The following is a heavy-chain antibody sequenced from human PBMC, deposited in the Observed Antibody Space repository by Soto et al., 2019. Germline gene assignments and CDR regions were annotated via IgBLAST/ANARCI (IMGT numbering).Heavy chain of an antibody. J-gene: IGHJ4*02. CDR2: IFYSGST. Sequence: PSETLSLTCTVSGGSISSDYWSWIRQPPGKGLEWIGHIFYSGSTNYNPSLKSRVTISVDTSKNQFSVKLSSVTAADTAVYYCARYSNSFAYWGQGILVTVPQ. D-gene: IGHD4-4*01. CDR3: ARYSNSFAY. CDR1: GGSISSDY. V-gene: IGHV4-59*08.